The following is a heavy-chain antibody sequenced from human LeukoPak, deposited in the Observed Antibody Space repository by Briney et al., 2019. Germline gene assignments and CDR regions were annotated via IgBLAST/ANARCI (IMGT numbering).Heavy chain of an antibody. J-gene: IGHJ4*02. CDR1: GSTFSRYW. CDR3: TTGSGNYYYY. V-gene: IGHV3-74*01. CDR2: VKSDGSDT. D-gene: IGHD6-25*01. Sequence: PGGSLRLSCAPSGSTFSRYWMHWVRQAPGKGLVWVSRVKSDGSDTIYADSVKGRFTISRDNAKNTLYLQTDSLRAEDTAVYYCTTGSGNYYYYWGQGTLVTVSS.